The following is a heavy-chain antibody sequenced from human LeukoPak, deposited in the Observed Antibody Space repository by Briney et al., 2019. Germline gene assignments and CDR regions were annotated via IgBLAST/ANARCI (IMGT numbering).Heavy chain of an antibody. CDR3: ARGSSSGRDY. Sequence: SETLSLTCAVYGGSFSGYYWSWIRQPPGKGLEWIGEINHSGSTNYNPSLKSRVTISVDTSKNQFSLKLSSVTAADTAAYYCARGSSSGRDYWGQGTLVTVSS. D-gene: IGHD6-19*01. CDR2: INHSGST. CDR1: GGSFSGYY. V-gene: IGHV4-34*01. J-gene: IGHJ4*02.